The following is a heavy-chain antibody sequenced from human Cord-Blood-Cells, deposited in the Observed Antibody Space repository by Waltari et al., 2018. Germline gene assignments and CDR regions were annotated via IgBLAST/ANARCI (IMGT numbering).Heavy chain of an antibody. CDR3: ARLAAAAADY. Sequence: QLQLQESGPGLVKPSETLSLTCTVSGGSISTSSYHWGWIRQPPGKGLEWIGSIYYSGSTYYNPSLKSRVTISVDTSKNQFSLKLSSVTAADTAVYYCARLAAAAADYWGQGTLVTVSS. CDR2: IYYSGST. J-gene: IGHJ4*02. D-gene: IGHD6-13*01. V-gene: IGHV4-39*07. CDR1: GGSISTSSYH.